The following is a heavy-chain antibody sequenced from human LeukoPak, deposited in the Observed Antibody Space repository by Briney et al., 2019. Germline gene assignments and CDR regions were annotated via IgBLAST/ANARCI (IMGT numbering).Heavy chain of an antibody. Sequence: GGSLRLSCAASGFIFSDFSINWVRQAPGRGLEWVSYISGRGGTVVYADSVKGRFNISRDNAKKSVFLQMNSLRAEDAAVYYCARDSVADTAKIEKFYYCHMDVWGKGTTVTVSS. CDR2: ISGRGGTV. V-gene: IGHV3-48*04. D-gene: IGHD5-18*01. CDR3: ARDSVADTAKIEKFYYCHMDV. CDR1: GFIFSDFS. J-gene: IGHJ6*03.